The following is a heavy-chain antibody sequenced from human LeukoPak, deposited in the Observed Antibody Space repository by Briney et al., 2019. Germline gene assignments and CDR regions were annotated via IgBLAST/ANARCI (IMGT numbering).Heavy chain of an antibody. V-gene: IGHV4-4*02. CDR1: GGSISSSNW. D-gene: IGHD2-8*01. CDR3: ARGPPINCTNGVCYYRAGANMDV. Sequence: PSGTLSLTCAVSGGSISSSNWWSWVRQPPGKGLEWIGEIYHSGSTNYNPSLKSRVTISVDKSKNQFSLKLSSVTAADTAVYYCARGPPINCTNGVCYYRAGANMDVWGKGTTVTVSS. CDR2: IYHSGST. J-gene: IGHJ6*03.